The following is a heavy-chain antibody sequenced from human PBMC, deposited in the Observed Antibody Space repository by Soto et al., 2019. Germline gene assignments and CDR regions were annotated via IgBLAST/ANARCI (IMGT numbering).Heavy chain of an antibody. V-gene: IGHV2-5*05. CDR3: VYIEFSDYFFDY. Sequence: QITLKESGPTEVKPTQTLTLTCTFSGFSLTTTGVGVGWIRQPPGKGLEWLALIYWDDDKLYDPSLRTRLTITKDTSKNHVVLTMTNMDPVDTATYFCVYIEFSDYFFDYWGQGALITVSS. CDR2: IYWDDDK. J-gene: IGHJ4*02. CDR1: GFSLTTTGVG. D-gene: IGHD4-17*01.